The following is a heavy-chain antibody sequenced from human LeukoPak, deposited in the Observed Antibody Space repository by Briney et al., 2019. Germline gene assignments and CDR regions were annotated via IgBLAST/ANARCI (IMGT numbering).Heavy chain of an antibody. J-gene: IGHJ4*02. D-gene: IGHD1-14*01. CDR3: AREKAGPADY. CDR1: GFTFSDYH. CDR2: ISSSGSTT. Sequence: GGSLRLSCAASGFTFSDYHMNWIRQPPGKGLQWVSYISSSGSTTYYADSVKGRFTISRDNAGNSLYLQMNSLRAEDTALYYCAREKAGPADYWGQGTLVTVSS. V-gene: IGHV3-11*01.